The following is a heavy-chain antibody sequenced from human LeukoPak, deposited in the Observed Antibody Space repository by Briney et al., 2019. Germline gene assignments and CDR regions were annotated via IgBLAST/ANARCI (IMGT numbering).Heavy chain of an antibody. CDR3: ARVVVQLWSQFDY. J-gene: IGHJ4*02. Sequence: SETLSLTCAVSGGSISSGGYYWSWIRQPPGKGLEWIGYIYHSGSTYYNPSLKSRVTISVDRSKNQFSLKLSSVTAADTAVYYCARVVVQLWSQFDYWGQGTLVTVSS. CDR1: GGSISSGGYY. D-gene: IGHD5-18*01. CDR2: IYHSGST. V-gene: IGHV4-30-2*01.